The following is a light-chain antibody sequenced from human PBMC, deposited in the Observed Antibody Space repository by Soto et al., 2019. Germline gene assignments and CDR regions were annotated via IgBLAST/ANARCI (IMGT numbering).Light chain of an antibody. CDR2: GAS. CDR1: QSVSSSY. V-gene: IGKV3-20*01. Sequence: EIVLTQSPGTLSLSPGERATLSCRASQSVSSSYLAWYQQKPGQAPRLLIYGASSRATAIPDTFSVSGSGTDFTLTIRGPQPEDFAEYDCQQYGNSQLTFGGGTKVEIK. J-gene: IGKJ4*01. CDR3: QQYGNSQLT.